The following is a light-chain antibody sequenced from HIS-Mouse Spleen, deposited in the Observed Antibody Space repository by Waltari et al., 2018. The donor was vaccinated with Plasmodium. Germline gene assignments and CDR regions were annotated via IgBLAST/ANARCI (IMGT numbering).Light chain of an antibody. CDR1: NVGSY. CDR3: QAWDSSTVV. J-gene: IGLJ2*01. CDR2: QDS. Sequence: VLTQPPSSSASPGESARLTCTLPSDINVGSYNIYWYQQKPGQSPVLVIYQDSKRPSGNPERFSGSNSGNTATLTISGTQAMDEADYYCQAWDSSTVVFGGGTKLTVL. V-gene: IGLV3-1*01.